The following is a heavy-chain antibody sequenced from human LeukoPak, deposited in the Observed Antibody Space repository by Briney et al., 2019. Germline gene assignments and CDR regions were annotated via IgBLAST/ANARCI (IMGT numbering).Heavy chain of an antibody. D-gene: IGHD3-22*01. CDR3: AKGAVGKTESSGYPSHFDY. CDR2: VSATGYTT. CDR1: GFTLPYG. V-gene: IGHV3-23*01. Sequence: GGSLRLSCVVSGFTLPYGMSWVRQAPGKGLEWVSYVSATGYTTSYADSVKGRFTISRDNAKNTVFLQMDSLRADDTAVYYCAKGAVGKTESSGYPSHFDYWGQGTLVTVSS. J-gene: IGHJ4*02.